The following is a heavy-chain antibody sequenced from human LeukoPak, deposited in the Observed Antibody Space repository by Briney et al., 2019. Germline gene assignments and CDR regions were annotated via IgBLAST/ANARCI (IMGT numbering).Heavy chain of an antibody. CDR3: ASYEAAAGRPYAVYAFDI. Sequence: GGSLRLSCAASGFTFSSSWMSWVRQAPGKGLEWVANIKQDGSETYYVDSVKGRFTISRDNAKNSLYLQMNSLRAEDTAVYYCASYEAAAGRPYAVYAFDIWGQGTMVTVSS. CDR2: IKQDGSET. CDR1: GFTFSSSW. D-gene: IGHD6-13*01. J-gene: IGHJ3*02. V-gene: IGHV3-7*01.